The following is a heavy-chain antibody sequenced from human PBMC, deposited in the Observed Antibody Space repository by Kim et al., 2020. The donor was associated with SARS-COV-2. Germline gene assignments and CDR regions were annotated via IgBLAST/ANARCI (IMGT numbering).Heavy chain of an antibody. CDR1: GFTFSDYY. D-gene: IGHD6-13*01. CDR3: ARVRGAAGPFYYYYYGMDV. Sequence: GWSLRLSCAASGFTFSDYYMSWIRQAPGKGLEWVSYISSSGSTIYYADSVKGRFTISRDNAKNSLYLQMNSLRAEDTAVYYCARVRGAAGPFYYYYYGMDVWGQGTTVTVSS. V-gene: IGHV3-11*01. CDR2: ISSSGSTI. J-gene: IGHJ6*02.